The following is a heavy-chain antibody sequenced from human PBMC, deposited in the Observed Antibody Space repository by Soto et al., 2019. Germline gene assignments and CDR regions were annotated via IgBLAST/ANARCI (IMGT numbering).Heavy chain of an antibody. Sequence: XXSLRLSYAASGFTFSSYGVHWVLQASGKGLEWVAVIWYDGSNKYYADSVKGRVTISVDTSKNQFSLKLSSVTAADTAVYYCASSRSSWYSSWFDPWGQGTLVTVSS. CDR1: GFTFSSYG. J-gene: IGHJ5*02. CDR2: IWYDGSNK. D-gene: IGHD6-13*01. V-gene: IGHV3-33*08. CDR3: ASSRSSWYSSWFDP.